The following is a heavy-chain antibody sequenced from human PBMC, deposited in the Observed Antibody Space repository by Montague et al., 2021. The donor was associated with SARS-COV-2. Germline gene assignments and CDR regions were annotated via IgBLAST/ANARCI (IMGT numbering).Heavy chain of an antibody. Sequence: SLRLSCAASGFTVSSNYMTWVRQAPGKGLEWVSLIYSSGSTFYADSVQGRFTISRDNSNNTLYLHMNSLRAEDTAVYYCARQILNMVRGVPRSWFDPWGQGTLVTVSS. CDR3: ARQILNMVRGVPRSWFDP. V-gene: IGHV3-66*04. CDR1: GFTVSSNY. CDR2: IYSSGST. J-gene: IGHJ5*02. D-gene: IGHD3-10*01.